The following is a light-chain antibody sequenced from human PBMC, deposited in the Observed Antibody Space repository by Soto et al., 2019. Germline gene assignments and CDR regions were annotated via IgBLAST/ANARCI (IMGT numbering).Light chain of an antibody. CDR1: SSDVGGYNY. J-gene: IGLJ1*01. Sequence: GTSSDVGGYNYVSWYQQYPGKVPKLMIYEVSERPSGVPDRFSGSKSGNTAFLTVSGLQAEDEADYYCLSYADTAYVFGTGTKLTVL. V-gene: IGLV2-8*01. CDR2: EVS. CDR3: LSYADTAYV.